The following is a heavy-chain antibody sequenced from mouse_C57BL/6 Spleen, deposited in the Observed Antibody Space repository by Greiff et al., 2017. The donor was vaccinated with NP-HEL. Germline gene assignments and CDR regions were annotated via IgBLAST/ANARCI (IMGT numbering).Heavy chain of an antibody. D-gene: IGHD3-2*02. CDR2: IYPGDGDT. CDR3: ARAGTAQAYYAMGC. V-gene: IGHV1-82*01. Sequence: QVQLQQSGPELVKPGASVKISCKASGYAFSSSWMNWVKQRPGKGLEWIGWIYPGDGDTNYNGKFKGKATLTEDKSSSTAYVQLSSLTSEDSAVYVCARAGTAQAYYAMGCWGQGTSVTGYS. CDR1: GYAFSSSW. J-gene: IGHJ4*01.